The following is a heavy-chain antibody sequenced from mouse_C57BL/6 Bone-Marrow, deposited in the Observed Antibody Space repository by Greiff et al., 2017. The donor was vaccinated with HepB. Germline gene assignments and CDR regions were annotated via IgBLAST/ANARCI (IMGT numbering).Heavy chain of an antibody. CDR3: ARIAYYYGSSFWFAY. Sequence: QVTLKESGPGILQPSQTLSLTCSFSGFSLSTFGIGVGWIRQPSGKGLEWLAHIWWDDDKYYNPALKSRLTISKDTSKNQVFLKIANVDTADTATYYCARIAYYYGSSFWFAYWGQGTLVTVSA. V-gene: IGHV8-8*01. CDR2: IWWDDDK. CDR1: GFSLSTFGIG. D-gene: IGHD1-1*01. J-gene: IGHJ3*01.